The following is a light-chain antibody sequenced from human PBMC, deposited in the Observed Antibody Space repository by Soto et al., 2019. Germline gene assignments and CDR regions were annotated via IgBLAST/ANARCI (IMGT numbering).Light chain of an antibody. CDR1: QSISSW. J-gene: IGKJ1*01. Sequence: DIQMTQSPSTLSASVGDRVTITCRASQSISSWLAWYQQKPGKAAKLLIYDASSLESGVPSRFSGSGSGTEFTLTITSLQPDDFATYYCQPYNSYPWTFGQGTKVEIK. V-gene: IGKV1-5*01. CDR2: DAS. CDR3: QPYNSYPWT.